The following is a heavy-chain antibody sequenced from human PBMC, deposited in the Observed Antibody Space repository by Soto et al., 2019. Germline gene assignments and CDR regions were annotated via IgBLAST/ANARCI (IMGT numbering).Heavy chain of an antibody. D-gene: IGHD1-7*01. CDR2: IIPIFGTA. CDR1: GGTFSSYA. J-gene: IGHJ6*02. Sequence: ASVKVSCKASGGTFSSYAISWVRQAPGQGLEWRGGIIPIFGTANYAQKFQGRVTITADESTSTAYMELSSLRSEDTAVYYCARDERYNWNYFDYYYGMDVWGQGTTVTVSS. V-gene: IGHV1-69*13. CDR3: ARDERYNWNYFDYYYGMDV.